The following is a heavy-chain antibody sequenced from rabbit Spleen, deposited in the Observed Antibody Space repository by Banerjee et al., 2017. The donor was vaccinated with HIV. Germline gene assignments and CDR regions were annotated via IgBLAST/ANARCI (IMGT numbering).Heavy chain of an antibody. CDR2: IYGGSSGST. CDR3: ARDGDSSIYSYFNL. Sequence: QSLEESGGGLVQPEGSLALTCKASGFTISSSYYMCWVRQAPGKGLEWIACIYGGSSGSTYYASWAKGRFTISKPSSTTVTLQLNSLTAADTATYFCARDGDSSIYSYFNLWGPGTLVTVS. V-gene: IGHV1S40*01. D-gene: IGHD8-1*01. J-gene: IGHJ4*01. CDR1: GFTISSSYY.